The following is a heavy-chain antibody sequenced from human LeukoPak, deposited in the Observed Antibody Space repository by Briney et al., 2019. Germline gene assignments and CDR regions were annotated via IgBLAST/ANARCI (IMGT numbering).Heavy chain of an antibody. Sequence: EASVKVSCKASGYTFTGYYMHWVRQAPGQGLEWMGWINPNSGGTNYAQKFQGWVTMTRDTSTSTVYMELSSLRSEDTAVYYCARDLASSGYYWDWGQGTLVTVSS. CDR1: GYTFTGYY. D-gene: IGHD3-22*01. V-gene: IGHV1-2*04. CDR2: INPNSGGT. J-gene: IGHJ4*02. CDR3: ARDLASSGYYWD.